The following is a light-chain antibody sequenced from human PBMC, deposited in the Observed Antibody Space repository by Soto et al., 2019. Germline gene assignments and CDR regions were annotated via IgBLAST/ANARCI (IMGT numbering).Light chain of an antibody. CDR2: GVK. J-gene: IGLJ1*01. CDR1: GRDIGAYDY. V-gene: IGLV2-14*01. CDR3: GSWDSSLSAYV. Sequence: QSVLTQPASVSGSPGQSITISCTGSGRDIGAYDYVSWYQQHPGKAPKLLIYGVKNRPSGVSYRFSASKSAFTASLTISGLQAEDEAHYYCGSWDSSLSAYVFGTGTKVTVL.